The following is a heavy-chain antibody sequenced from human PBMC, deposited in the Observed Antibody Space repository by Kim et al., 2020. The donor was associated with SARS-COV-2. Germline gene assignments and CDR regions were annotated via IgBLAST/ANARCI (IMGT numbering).Heavy chain of an antibody. V-gene: IGHV4-4*02. J-gene: IGHJ3*02. CDR3: ARAALAADDAFDI. D-gene: IGHD6-13*01. CDR2: IYHSGST. Sequence: SETLSLTRAVSGGSISSSNWWSWVRQPPGKGLEWIGEIYHSGSTNYNPSLKSRVTISVDKSKNQFSLKLSSVTAADTAVYYCARAALAADDAFDIWGQGTMVTVSS. CDR1: GGSISSSNW.